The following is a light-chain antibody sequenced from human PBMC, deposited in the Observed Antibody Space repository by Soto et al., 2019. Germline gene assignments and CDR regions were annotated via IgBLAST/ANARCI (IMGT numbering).Light chain of an antibody. J-gene: IGLJ3*02. Sequence: QSALTQPASVSGSPGQSITISCTGTSSDVGDYNYVSWYQQHPGKAPKLMIYEVSNRPSGVSNRFSGSKSGNTASLTISGLQSEDEDDYTCSSYTSSNTCVFGGGTKLTVL. CDR1: SSDVGDYNY. V-gene: IGLV2-14*01. CDR2: EVS. CDR3: SSYTSSNTCV.